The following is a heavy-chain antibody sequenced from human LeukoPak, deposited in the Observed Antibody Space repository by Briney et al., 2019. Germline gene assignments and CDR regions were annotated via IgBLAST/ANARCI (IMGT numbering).Heavy chain of an antibody. D-gene: IGHD1-26*01. V-gene: IGHV3-30*04. CDR3: ARDLVGATTG. J-gene: IGHJ4*02. CDR1: GFTFSSYA. Sequence: QSGGSLRLSCAASGFTFSSYAMHWVRQAPGKGLEWEAVISYDGSNKYYADSVKGRFTISRDNSKNTLYLQMNSLRAEDTAVYYCARDLVGATTGWGQGTLVTVSS. CDR2: ISYDGSNK.